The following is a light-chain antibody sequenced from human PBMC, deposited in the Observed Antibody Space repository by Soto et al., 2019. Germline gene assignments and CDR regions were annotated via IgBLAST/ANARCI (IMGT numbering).Light chain of an antibody. CDR1: QSVSSSY. V-gene: IGKV3-20*01. CDR2: GAS. CDR3: QQYGTS. Sequence: EIVLTQSPGTLSLSPGERATLSCRASQSVSSSYLAWYQQKPGQAPRLLIYGASIRATGIPDRFSGSGSGTDFTLTISRLEPEDFAVDYCQQYGTSFGPGTKVDIK. J-gene: IGKJ3*01.